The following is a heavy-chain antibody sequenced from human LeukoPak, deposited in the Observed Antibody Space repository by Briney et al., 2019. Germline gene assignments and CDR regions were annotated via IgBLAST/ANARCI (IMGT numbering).Heavy chain of an antibody. V-gene: IGHV3-21*01. J-gene: IGHJ4*02. Sequence: GGSLRLSCAASGFTFSSYSMNWVRQAPGKGLEWVSSINSNNSYIYYADSVKGRFTISRDNAKNSMYLQMHSLRAEDTAVYYCVKDNPLDYWGQGTLVIVSS. CDR3: VKDNPLDY. D-gene: IGHD1-14*01. CDR2: INSNNSYI. CDR1: GFTFSSYS.